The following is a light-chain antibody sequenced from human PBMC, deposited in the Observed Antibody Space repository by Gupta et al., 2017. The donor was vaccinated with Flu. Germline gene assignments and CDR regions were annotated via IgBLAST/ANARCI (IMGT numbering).Light chain of an antibody. V-gene: IGLV6-57*03. CDR2: EDN. Sequence: NFMLTQPHSVSESPGKTVTISCTRSSGSIASNYVQWYQQRPGCAPTTVIYEDNQRPSGVPDRFSGSIDSSSNSVSLTISGLKTEDEADYYCQSYDSSNPWVFGGGTKLTVL. CDR3: QSYDSSNPWV. CDR1: SGSIASNY. J-gene: IGLJ3*02.